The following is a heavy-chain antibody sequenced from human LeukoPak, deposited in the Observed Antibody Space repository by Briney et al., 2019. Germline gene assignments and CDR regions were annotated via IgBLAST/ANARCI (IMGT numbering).Heavy chain of an antibody. J-gene: IGHJ4*02. D-gene: IGHD3-3*01. V-gene: IGHV3-7*01. CDR3: ARDRDYDFWSGTVVPYYFDY. CDR2: IKQDGSEK. Sequence: GGSLRPSCAASGFTFSSYWMSWVRQAPGKGLEWVANIKQDGSEKYYVDSVKGRFTISRDNAKNSLYLQMNSLRAEDTAVYYCARDRDYDFWSGTVVPYYFDYWGQGTLVTVSS. CDR1: GFTFSSYW.